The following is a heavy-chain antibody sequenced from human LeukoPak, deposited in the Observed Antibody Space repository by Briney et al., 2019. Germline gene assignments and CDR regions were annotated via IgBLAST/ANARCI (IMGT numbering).Heavy chain of an antibody. CDR1: GFTFSSYA. Sequence: GRSLRLSCAASGFTFSSYAMHWVRQALGKGLEWVAVISYDGSNKYYADSVKGRFTISRDNSKNTLYLQMNSLRAEDTAVYYCARDYGDYHYFDYWGQGTLVTVSS. D-gene: IGHD4-17*01. CDR2: ISYDGSNK. CDR3: ARDYGDYHYFDY. V-gene: IGHV3-30*01. J-gene: IGHJ4*02.